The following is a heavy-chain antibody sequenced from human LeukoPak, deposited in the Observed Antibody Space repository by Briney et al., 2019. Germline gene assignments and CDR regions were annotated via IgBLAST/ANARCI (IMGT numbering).Heavy chain of an antibody. J-gene: IGHJ4*02. V-gene: IGHV1-8*01. CDR3: ASGRGVWFGTSFDY. CDR1: GYTFTSYD. Sequence: ASVKVSCKASGYTFTSYDINWVRPAPGQGLEWMGWMNPNSGNTGYAQKFQGRVTMTRNTSISTAYMELSSLRSEDTAVYYCASGRGVWFGTSFDYWGQGTLVTVSS. CDR2: MNPNSGNT. D-gene: IGHD3-10*01.